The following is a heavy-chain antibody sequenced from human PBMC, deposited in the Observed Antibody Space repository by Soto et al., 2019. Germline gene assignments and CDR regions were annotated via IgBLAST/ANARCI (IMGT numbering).Heavy chain of an antibody. CDR2: ISSSSSYI. Sequence: EVQLVESGGGLVKPGGSLRLSCAASGFTFSSYSMNWVRQAPGKGLEWVSSISSSSSYIYYADSVKGRFTIFRDNAKKALFLLMNSLRAEDTAVYYCARAATVVAATLDYWCQGTMVTVSS. CDR3: ARAATVVAATLDY. J-gene: IGHJ4*02. V-gene: IGHV3-21*01. CDR1: GFTFSSYS. D-gene: IGHD2-15*01.